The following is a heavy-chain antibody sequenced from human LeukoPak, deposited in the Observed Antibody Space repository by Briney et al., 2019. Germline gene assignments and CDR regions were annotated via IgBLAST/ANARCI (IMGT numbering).Heavy chain of an antibody. V-gene: IGHV1-8*01. CDR2: MNPNSGNT. D-gene: IGHD5-12*01. J-gene: IGHJ6*03. Sequence: ASVKVSCKASGYTFTSYDINWVRQATGQGLEWMGWMNPNSGNTGYAQKFQGRVTMTRNTSISPACMELSSLRSEDTAVYYCASGGNIVATNGYYYMDVWGKGTTVTVSS. CDR1: GYTFTSYD. CDR3: ASGGNIVATNGYYYMDV.